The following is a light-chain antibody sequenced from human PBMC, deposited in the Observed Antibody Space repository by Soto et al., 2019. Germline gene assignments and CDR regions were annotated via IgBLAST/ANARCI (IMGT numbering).Light chain of an antibody. CDR1: QSVTSSY. Sequence: EMVLTQSPGTLSLSPGERATHSCRASQSVTSSYLAWYQQKPGQAPRLLISGASSRATGIPDRFSGSGSGTDFTLTMSRLEPEDFAVYYCQQYSTSRLTFGGGTKVEIK. V-gene: IGKV3-20*01. CDR2: GAS. CDR3: QQYSTSRLT. J-gene: IGKJ4*01.